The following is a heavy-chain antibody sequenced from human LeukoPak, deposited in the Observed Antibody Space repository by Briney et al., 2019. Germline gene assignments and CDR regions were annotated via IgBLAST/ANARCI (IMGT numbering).Heavy chain of an antibody. CDR1: GGTFSSYA. Sequence: SVKVSCKASGGTFSSYAISWVRQAPGQGLEWMGRIIPIFGTANYAQKFQGRVTITADESTSTAYMELSSLRSEDTAVYYCARARTTRDGYNYGAFDIWGQGTMVTVSS. V-gene: IGHV1-69*15. CDR3: ARARTTRDGYNYGAFDI. CDR2: IIPIFGTA. J-gene: IGHJ3*02. D-gene: IGHD5-24*01.